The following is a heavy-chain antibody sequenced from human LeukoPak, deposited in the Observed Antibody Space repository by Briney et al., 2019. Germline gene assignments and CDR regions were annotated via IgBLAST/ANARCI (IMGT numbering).Heavy chain of an antibody. D-gene: IGHD4-23*01. CDR2: ISSSSSYV. CDR1: GFAFSSYS. J-gene: IGHJ4*02. Sequence: GGSLRLSCAASGFAFSSYSMNWVRQAPGKGLEWVSSISSSSSYVYYADSVKGRFTISRDNAKNSLYLQMNSLRAEDTAVYYCARTGGNREDYWGQGTLVTVSS. CDR3: ARTGGNREDY. V-gene: IGHV3-21*01.